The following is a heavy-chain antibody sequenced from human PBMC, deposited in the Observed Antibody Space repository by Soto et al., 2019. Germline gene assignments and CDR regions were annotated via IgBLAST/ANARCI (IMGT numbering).Heavy chain of an antibody. Sequence: EVQLVESGGGLVQPGGSLRLSCEASGFTFSNFGINWVRQAPGKGLEWVLHISSSSTTIYYAESVKGRFTISRDNAKNSLYLQMSSLRGEDTAVYYCATSFITTIGTTAWGQGTLVTVSS. CDR2: ISSSSTTI. V-gene: IGHV3-48*01. CDR1: GFTFSNFG. CDR3: ATSFITTIGTTA. D-gene: IGHD1-1*01. J-gene: IGHJ4*02.